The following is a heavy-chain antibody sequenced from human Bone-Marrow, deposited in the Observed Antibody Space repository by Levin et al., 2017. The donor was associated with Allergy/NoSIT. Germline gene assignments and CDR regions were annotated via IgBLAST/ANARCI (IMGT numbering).Heavy chain of an antibody. Sequence: GESLKISCAASRFTFSRFWMSWVRQAPGKGLEWVANINQDGGEKKYVDSVKGRFTISRDNAKKSLYLQMNSLRVEDTAVYYCAREKDSNYGYNYYGMDVWGQGTTVTVSS. CDR1: RFTFSRFW. CDR3: AREKDSNYGYNYYGMDV. D-gene: IGHD4-11*01. J-gene: IGHJ6*02. V-gene: IGHV3-7*01. CDR2: INQDGGEK.